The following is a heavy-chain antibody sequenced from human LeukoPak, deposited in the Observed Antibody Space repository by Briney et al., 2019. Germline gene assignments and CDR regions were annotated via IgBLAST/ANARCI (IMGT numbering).Heavy chain of an antibody. V-gene: IGHV3-74*01. J-gene: IGHJ4*02. Sequence: GGSLRLSCAASGNYWMHWVRQAPGKGLVWVSHINSDGSWTSYADSVKGRFTISKDNSKNTLYLQMNSLRAEDTAVYYCAKKGYTFGGVIAHFDYWGQGTLVTVSS. CDR3: AKKGYTFGGVIAHFDY. D-gene: IGHD3-16*02. CDR2: INSDGSWT. CDR1: GNYW.